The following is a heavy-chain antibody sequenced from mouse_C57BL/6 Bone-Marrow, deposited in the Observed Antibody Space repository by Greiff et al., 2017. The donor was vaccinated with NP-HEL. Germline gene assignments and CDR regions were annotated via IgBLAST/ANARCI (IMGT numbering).Heavy chain of an antibody. Sequence: QVQLRQPGAELVKPGASFPFSFPASGYTFTSYWMHWVKQRPGQGLEWIGMIHPNSGGPPYNEKFKSKATLTVDKASSTAYMQLSSLTSEDSAVYYCARRTGKDFDYWGQGTTLTVSS. V-gene: IGHV1-64*01. CDR1: GYTFTSYW. CDR3: ARRTGKDFDY. CDR2: IHPNSGGP. J-gene: IGHJ2*01. D-gene: IGHD4-1*01.